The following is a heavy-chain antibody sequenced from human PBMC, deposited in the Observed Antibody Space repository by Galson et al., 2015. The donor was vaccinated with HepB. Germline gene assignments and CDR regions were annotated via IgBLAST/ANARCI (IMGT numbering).Heavy chain of an antibody. CDR3: ARSLGGHYDFWSGQVYPPWSYYYYYYMDV. Sequence: SVKVSCKASGYTFTGYYMHWVRQAPGQGLEWMGRINPNSGGTNYAQKFQGRVTMTRDTSISTAYMELSRLRSDDTAVYYCARSLGGHYDFWSGQVYPPWSYYYYYYMDVWGKGTTVTVSS. CDR2: INPNSGGT. V-gene: IGHV1-2*06. J-gene: IGHJ6*03. D-gene: IGHD3-3*01. CDR1: GYTFTGYY.